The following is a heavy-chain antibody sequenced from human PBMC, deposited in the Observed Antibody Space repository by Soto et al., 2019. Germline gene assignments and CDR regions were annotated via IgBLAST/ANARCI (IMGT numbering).Heavy chain of an antibody. Sequence: GSLRLSCAASGFTFSSHAVGWLRQAPGTGPEWVAFVDGSGYDTSYAESVKGRFTVSRDNSVNSLFLHMSSLRAEDTGRYFCAKEVFAAAYAATSAFDLWGQGTLVTVSS. CDR2: VDGSGYDT. V-gene: IGHV3-23*01. CDR1: GFTFSSHA. D-gene: IGHD2-15*01. CDR3: AKEVFAAAYAATSAFDL. J-gene: IGHJ4*02.